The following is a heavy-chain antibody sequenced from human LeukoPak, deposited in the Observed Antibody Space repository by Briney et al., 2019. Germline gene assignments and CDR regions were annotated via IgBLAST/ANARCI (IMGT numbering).Heavy chain of an antibody. D-gene: IGHD4-17*01. CDR1: GFTFSSYA. CDR3: ARDGVGYGDYYFDY. J-gene: IGHJ4*02. V-gene: IGHV3-21*01. CDR2: ISSSSSYI. Sequence: PGGSLRLSCTTSGFTFSSYALSWVRQAPGKGLEWVSSISSSSSYIYYADSVKGRFTISRDNAKNSLYLQMNSLRAEDTAVYYCARDGVGYGDYYFDYWGQGTLVTVSS.